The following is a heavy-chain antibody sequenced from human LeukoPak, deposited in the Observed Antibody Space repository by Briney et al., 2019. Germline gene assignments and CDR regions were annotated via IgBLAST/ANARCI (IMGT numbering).Heavy chain of an antibody. CDR2: IFHTGST. Sequence: SETLSLTCTVSGDSISSGNYWGWIRQPPGKGLEWIGSIFHTGSTYFNLSLKSRVTISVDTSKNQFSLKLSSVTAADTAVYYCARGGLLWFGELSGWFDPWGQGTLVTVSS. CDR1: GDSISSGNY. D-gene: IGHD3-10*01. CDR3: ARGGLLWFGELSGWFDP. J-gene: IGHJ5*02. V-gene: IGHV4-38-2*02.